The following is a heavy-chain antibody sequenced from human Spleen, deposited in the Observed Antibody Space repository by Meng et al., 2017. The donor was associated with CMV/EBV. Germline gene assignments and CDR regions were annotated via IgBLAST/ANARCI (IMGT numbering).Heavy chain of an antibody. CDR2: IKHDGSEE. V-gene: IGHV3-7*01. CDR3: ARDRFIKPKFSFYYAMDV. Sequence: GSLKISCAASGFTVSSNYMTWVRQAPGKGLELVANIKHDGSEEYYVDSVKDRFTISRDNANNSLYLQMNSLRADDTAMYYCARDRFIKPKFSFYYAMDVWGHGTTVTISS. D-gene: IGHD3-10*01. CDR1: GFTVSSNY. J-gene: IGHJ6*02.